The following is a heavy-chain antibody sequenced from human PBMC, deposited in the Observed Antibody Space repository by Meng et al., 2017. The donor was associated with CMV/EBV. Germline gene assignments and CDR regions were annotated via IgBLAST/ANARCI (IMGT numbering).Heavy chain of an antibody. Sequence: GSLRLSCTVSGGSISSYYWSWIRQPPGKGLEWIGYIYYSGSTNYNPTLKSRVTISVDTSKNQYSLKLSSVTAADTAVYYCAGGGGIQLWYYYYGMDVWDQGTTVTVSS. CDR2: IYYSGST. V-gene: IGHV4-59*01. D-gene: IGHD5-18*01. CDR3: AGGGGIQLWYYYYGMDV. J-gene: IGHJ6*02. CDR1: GGSISSYY.